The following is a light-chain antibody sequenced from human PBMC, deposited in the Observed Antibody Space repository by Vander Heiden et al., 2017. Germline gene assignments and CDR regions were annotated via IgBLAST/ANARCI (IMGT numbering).Light chain of an antibody. CDR1: QRISSY. V-gene: IGKV1-39*01. CDR3: QQRYSTPIT. Sequence: DTQMTQSSSSLSASVGDRVTITCRASQRISSYINWYQQKPGKAPKLLIYAASSLQSGVPSRFSGSGSGTDFNLTISSLQPEDFATYYCQQRYSTPITFGQGTRLEIK. CDR2: AAS. J-gene: IGKJ5*01.